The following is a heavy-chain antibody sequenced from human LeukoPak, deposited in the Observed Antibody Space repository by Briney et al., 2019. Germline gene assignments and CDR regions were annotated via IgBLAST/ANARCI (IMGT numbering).Heavy chain of an antibody. CDR1: GFTFSDHY. V-gene: IGHV3-72*01. D-gene: IGHD6-19*01. Sequence: GGSLRLSCAASGFTFSDHYMDWVRQAPGKGLEWVGRTRNKANSYTTEYAASVKGRFTISRDDSKNSLNLQMNSLKTEDTAVYYCARAGDSSGWYYFDYWGQGTLVTVSS. CDR2: TRNKANSYTT. CDR3: ARAGDSSGWYYFDY. J-gene: IGHJ4*02.